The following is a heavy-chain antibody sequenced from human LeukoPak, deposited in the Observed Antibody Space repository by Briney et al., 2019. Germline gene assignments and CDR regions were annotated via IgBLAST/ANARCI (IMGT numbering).Heavy chain of an antibody. Sequence: PGRSLRLSCAASGFTFSSYGMHWVRQAPGKGLEWVAVIWYDGSNKYYADSVKGRFTVSRDNSKNTLYLQMNSLRAEDTAVNYCARDGGCSGGSCYDYWGQGTLVTVSS. CDR1: GFTFSSYG. CDR2: IWYDGSNK. V-gene: IGHV3-33*01. J-gene: IGHJ4*02. D-gene: IGHD2-15*01. CDR3: ARDGGCSGGSCYDY.